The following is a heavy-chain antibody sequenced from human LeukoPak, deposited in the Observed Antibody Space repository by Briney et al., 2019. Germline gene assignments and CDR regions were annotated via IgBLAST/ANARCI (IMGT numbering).Heavy chain of an antibody. Sequence: GGSLRLSCAASGFTFNTFNMNWVRQAPGKGLEWVSSITSGGDYIYYADSVKGRFTTSRGNAKNSLSPQLNSLRVEDTAVYYCARGHYDVLAASYKWTPDYWGQGTLVTVSS. CDR3: ARGHYDVLAASYKWTPDY. D-gene: IGHD3-9*01. CDR1: GFTFNTFN. CDR2: ITSGGDYI. J-gene: IGHJ4*02. V-gene: IGHV3-21*01.